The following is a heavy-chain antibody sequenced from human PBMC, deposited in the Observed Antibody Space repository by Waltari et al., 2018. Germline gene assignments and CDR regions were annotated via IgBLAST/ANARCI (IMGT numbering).Heavy chain of an antibody. J-gene: IGHJ4*02. CDR2: ISSTGNTI. CDR3: ARDRGIASADADYFDY. CDR1: GFILRNYE. D-gene: IGHD6-13*01. V-gene: IGHV3-48*03. Sequence: EVRLEESGGGLVQPGGSLRLSCAASGFILRNYEMNWVRQAQGKGLEWVSYISSTGNTIYYADSVKGRFTMSRDDARNSVYLLMNSLRAEDSALYYCARDRGIASADADYFDYWGQGTLVTVSS.